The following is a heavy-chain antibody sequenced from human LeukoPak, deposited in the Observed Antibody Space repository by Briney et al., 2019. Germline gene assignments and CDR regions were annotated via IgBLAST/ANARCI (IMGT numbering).Heavy chain of an antibody. CDR1: GGTFSSYA. CDR3: ARVAGYCSSTSCPIVFDP. CDR2: IIPILGIA. D-gene: IGHD2-2*01. J-gene: IGHJ5*02. Sequence: ASVKVSCKASGGTFSSYAISWVRQAPGQGLEWMGRIIPILGIANYAQKFQGRVTITADKSTSTAYMELSSLRSEDTAVYYCARVAGYCSSTSCPIVFDPWGQGTLVTVSS. V-gene: IGHV1-69*04.